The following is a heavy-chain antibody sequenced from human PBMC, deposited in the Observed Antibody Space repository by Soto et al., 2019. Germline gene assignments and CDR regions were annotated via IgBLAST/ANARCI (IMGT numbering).Heavy chain of an antibody. CDR2: INHSGST. Sequence: PSETLSLTCAVYGGSFSGYYWSWIRQPPGKGLEWIGEINHSGSTNYNPSLKSRVTISVDTSKNQFSLKLSSVTAADTAVYYCARSTVTTSQFRWFDPWGQGTLVTVPS. D-gene: IGHD4-17*01. J-gene: IGHJ5*02. V-gene: IGHV4-34*01. CDR1: GGSFSGYY. CDR3: ARSTVTTSQFRWFDP.